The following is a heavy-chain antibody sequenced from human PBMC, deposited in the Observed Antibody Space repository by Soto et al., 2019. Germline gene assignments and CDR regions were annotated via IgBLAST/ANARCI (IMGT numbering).Heavy chain of an antibody. D-gene: IGHD2-2*01. V-gene: IGHV3-74*01. CDR2: ITPDGSGT. Sequence: GGSLRLSCAASGFTFSSYWMHWVRQAPGKGLVWVSRITPDGSGTSYADSVKGRFTISRDNAKNTLYLQMSSLRAEDTAVYYCAREACSSTSCYVDYYYYGMDVWGQGTTVTVSS. J-gene: IGHJ6*02. CDR1: GFTFSSYW. CDR3: AREACSSTSCYVDYYYYGMDV.